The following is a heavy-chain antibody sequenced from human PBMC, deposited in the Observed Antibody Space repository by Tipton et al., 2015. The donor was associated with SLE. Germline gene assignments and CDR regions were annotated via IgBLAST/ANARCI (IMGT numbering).Heavy chain of an antibody. CDR3: VSEGYYGSGTYYNGYYYFDY. D-gene: IGHD3-10*01. CDR2: IYYSGST. V-gene: IGHV4-59*04. J-gene: IGHJ4*02. Sequence: LSCTVSGGSISSHYWSWIRQPPGKGLEWIGNIYYSGSTYYNPSLKSRVTISVDTSKNQFSLKLSSVTAADTAVYYCVSEGYYGSGTYYNGYYYFDYWGQGTLVTVSS. CDR1: GGSISSHY.